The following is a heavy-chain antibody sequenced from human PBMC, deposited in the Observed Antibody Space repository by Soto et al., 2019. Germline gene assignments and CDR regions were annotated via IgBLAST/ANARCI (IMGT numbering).Heavy chain of an antibody. Sequence: ASVKVSCKASGGTFSSYAISWVRQAPGQGLEWMGGIIPIFGTANYAQKFQGRVTITADESTSTAYMELSSLRSEDTAVYYCASWSYSSGWHEGGFDPWGQGTLVTVS. CDR3: ASWSYSSGWHEGGFDP. D-gene: IGHD6-19*01. CDR2: IIPIFGTA. J-gene: IGHJ5*02. V-gene: IGHV1-69*13. CDR1: GGTFSSYA.